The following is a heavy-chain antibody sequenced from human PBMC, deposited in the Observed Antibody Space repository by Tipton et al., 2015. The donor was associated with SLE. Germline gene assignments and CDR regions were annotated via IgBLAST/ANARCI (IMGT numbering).Heavy chain of an antibody. CDR1: GYTFTGYY. V-gene: IGHV1-2*02. J-gene: IGHJ5*02. D-gene: IGHD6-13*01. Sequence: QLVQSGAEVKKPGSSVKVFCKASGYTFTGYYMHWVRQAPGQGLEWMGWINPNSGGTNYAQKFQGRVTMTRDTSITTAYMKLSRLRSDDTAVYYCARGGIAGRPWFDPWGQGTLVTVSS. CDR2: INPNSGGT. CDR3: ARGGIAGRPWFDP.